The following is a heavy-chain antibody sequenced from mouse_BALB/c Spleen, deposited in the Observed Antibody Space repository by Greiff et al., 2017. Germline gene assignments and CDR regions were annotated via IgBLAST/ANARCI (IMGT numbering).Heavy chain of an antibody. V-gene: IGHV1-14*01. D-gene: IGHD1-1*01. Sequence: EVQLQQSGPELVKPGASVKLSCKASGYTFTSYVMHWVKQKPGQGLEWIGYINPCNGGTKYNEKFKGKATLTSDNSSSTAYMQLSSLTSEDSAVYYCARYGGSYWYFDVWGAGTTVTVSS. CDR3: ARYGGSYWYFDV. CDR2: INPCNGGT. CDR1: GYTFTSYV. J-gene: IGHJ1*01.